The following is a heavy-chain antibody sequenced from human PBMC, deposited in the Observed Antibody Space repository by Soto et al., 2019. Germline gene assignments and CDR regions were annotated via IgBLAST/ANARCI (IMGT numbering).Heavy chain of an antibody. D-gene: IGHD2-2*01. CDR1: GFTFSSYG. Sequence: GGSLRLSCAASGFTFSSYGMHWVRQAPGKGLEWVAVIWYDGSNKYYADSVKGRFTISRDNSKNTLYLQMNSLRAEDTAVYYCAREGHFSSSTSYYYFDYWGQGTLVNVS. CDR2: IWYDGSNK. J-gene: IGHJ4*02. V-gene: IGHV3-33*01. CDR3: AREGHFSSSTSYYYFDY.